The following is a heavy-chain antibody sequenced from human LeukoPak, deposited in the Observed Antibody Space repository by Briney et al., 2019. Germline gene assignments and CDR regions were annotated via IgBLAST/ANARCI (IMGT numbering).Heavy chain of an antibody. Sequence: ASVKVSCKASGYTFTSYDINWVRQATGQGLEWMGWMNPNSGNTGYAQKFQGRVTMTRNTSISTAYMEMSSLRPDDTAVYYCARVGWLSYKDYWGQGTLVTVSS. J-gene: IGHJ4*02. V-gene: IGHV1-8*01. CDR3: ARVGWLSYKDY. CDR2: MNPNSGNT. CDR1: GYTFTSYD. D-gene: IGHD2/OR15-2a*01.